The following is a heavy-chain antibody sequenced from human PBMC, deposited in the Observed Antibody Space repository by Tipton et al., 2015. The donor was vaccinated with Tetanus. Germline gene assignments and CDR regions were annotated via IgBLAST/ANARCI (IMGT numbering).Heavy chain of an antibody. D-gene: IGHD1-1*01. V-gene: IGHV4-34*01. Sequence: TLSLTCAVYGASFSDYYWSWIRQAPGKGLEWIGEINHSGSTNHNSSLKSRVTLSVDTSKNQFSLKLNSVTAADTAMYYCVTVNFPNYYHCGMDVWGQGTTVTVSS. CDR3: VTVNFPNYYHCGMDV. J-gene: IGHJ6*02. CDR2: INHSGST. CDR1: GASFSDYY.